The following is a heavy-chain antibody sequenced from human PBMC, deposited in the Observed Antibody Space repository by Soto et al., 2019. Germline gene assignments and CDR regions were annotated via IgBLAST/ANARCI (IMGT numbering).Heavy chain of an antibody. CDR1: GGSFSGYY. CDR2: INHSGST. CDR3: AREWRYSNYAVWSY. D-gene: IGHD4-4*01. Sequence: QVQLQQWGAGLLKPSETLSLTCAVYGGSFSGYYWSWIRQPPGKGLEWIGEINHSGSTNYNPSLKSRVTISEDTSKNQFSLKLSSVTAADTAVYYCAREWRYSNYAVWSYWGQGTLVTVSS. V-gene: IGHV4-34*01. J-gene: IGHJ4*02.